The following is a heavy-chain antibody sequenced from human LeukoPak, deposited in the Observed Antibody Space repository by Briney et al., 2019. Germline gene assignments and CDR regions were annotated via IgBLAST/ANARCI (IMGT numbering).Heavy chain of an antibody. CDR3: AKWKIVVVTATSFDY. J-gene: IGHJ4*02. Sequence: GGSLRLSCAASGFTFSSYAMSWVRQAPGKGLEWVSAISGSGGSTYYADSVKGRFAISRDNSKNTLYLQMNSLRAEDTAVYYCAKWKIVVVTATSFDYWGQGTLVTVSS. D-gene: IGHD2-21*02. CDR2: ISGSGGST. V-gene: IGHV3-23*01. CDR1: GFTFSSYA.